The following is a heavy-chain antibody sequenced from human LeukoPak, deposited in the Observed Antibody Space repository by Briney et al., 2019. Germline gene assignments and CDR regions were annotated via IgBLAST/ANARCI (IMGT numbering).Heavy chain of an antibody. CDR1: GFTFSIYT. CDR3: VRVGSGGRMTSVTTTPPDS. CDR2: ISYDGGNK. D-gene: IGHD4-17*01. J-gene: IGHJ4*02. V-gene: IGHV3-30-3*01. Sequence: QPGRSLRLSCAASGFTFSIYTMRWVRQAPGTGLWWVAVISYDGGNKFYSDSVRGRFTSSRDNSKNTLYLQMNSLRAEDTAVYYCVRVGSGGRMTSVTTTPPDSCGEGTLVTVSS.